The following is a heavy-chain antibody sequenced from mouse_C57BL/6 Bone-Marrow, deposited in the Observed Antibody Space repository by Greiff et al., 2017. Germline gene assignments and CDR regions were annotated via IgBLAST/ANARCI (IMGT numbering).Heavy chain of an antibody. J-gene: IGHJ4*01. CDR1: GFTFSSYA. D-gene: IGHD3-2*02. Sequence: DVQLQESGEGLVKPGGSLKLSCAASGFTFSSYAMSWVRQTPEKRLEWVAYISSGGDYIYYADTVKGRFTISRDNARNTLYLQMSSLKSEDTAMYYCTREGGQLRYYYAMDYWGQGTSVTVSS. CDR2: ISSGGDYI. CDR3: TREGGQLRYYYAMDY. V-gene: IGHV5-9-1*02.